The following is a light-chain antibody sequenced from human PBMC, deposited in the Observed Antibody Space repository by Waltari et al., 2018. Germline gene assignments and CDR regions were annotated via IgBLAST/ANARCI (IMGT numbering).Light chain of an antibody. J-gene: IGKJ5*01. V-gene: IGKV3-11*01. CDR3: QQRITWPSIT. CDR1: QSVSNS. Sequence: EIVLTQSTATLSLSPGARASLPCRASQSVSNSLVWYQQKPGQAHSLLIYDAANRASGVPPRFSGSGSETDFTLTISSLDPEDFAVYYCQQRITWPSITFGQGTRLEIK. CDR2: DAA.